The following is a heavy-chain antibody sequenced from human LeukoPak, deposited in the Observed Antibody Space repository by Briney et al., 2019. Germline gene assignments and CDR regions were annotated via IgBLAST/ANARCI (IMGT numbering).Heavy chain of an antibody. CDR1: GFTFSLYE. J-gene: IGHJ4*02. CDR2: IIRSGSTT. D-gene: IGHD6-13*01. CDR3: ARDMASAGDY. V-gene: IGHV3-48*03. Sequence: GGSLRLSCAASGFTFSLYEMTWVRQAPGKGLEWVSYIIRSGSTTYYADSVKGRFTISRDNAKNSLYLQMNSLTTEDTAVYYCARDMASAGDYWGQGTLVTVSS.